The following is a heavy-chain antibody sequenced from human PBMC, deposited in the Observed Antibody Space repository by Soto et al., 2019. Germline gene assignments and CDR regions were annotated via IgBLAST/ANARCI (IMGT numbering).Heavy chain of an antibody. CDR1: GGSISSYY. CDR3: ARDNPPDFWSGPRYYGMDV. D-gene: IGHD3-3*01. CDR2: IYYSGGT. Sequence: PSETLSLTCTVSGGSISSYYWSWIRQPPGKGLEWIGYIYYSGGTNYNPSLKSRVTISVDTSKNQFSLKLSSVTAADTAVYYCARDNPPDFWSGPRYYGMDVWGQGTAVTVSS. V-gene: IGHV4-59*01. J-gene: IGHJ6*02.